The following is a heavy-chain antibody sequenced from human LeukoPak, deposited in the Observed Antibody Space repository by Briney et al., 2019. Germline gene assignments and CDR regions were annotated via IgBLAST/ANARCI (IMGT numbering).Heavy chain of an antibody. J-gene: IGHJ5*02. CDR1: GGSFSGYY. D-gene: IGHD6-13*01. CDR3: AAIIAAAGTGWFDP. Sequence: SETLSLTCAVYGGSFSGYYWSWIRQPPGKGLEWIGEINHSGSTNYNPSLKSRVTISVDTSKNQFSLKLSSVTAADTAVYYCAAIIAAAGTGWFDPWGQGTLVTVSS. V-gene: IGHV4-34*01. CDR2: INHSGST.